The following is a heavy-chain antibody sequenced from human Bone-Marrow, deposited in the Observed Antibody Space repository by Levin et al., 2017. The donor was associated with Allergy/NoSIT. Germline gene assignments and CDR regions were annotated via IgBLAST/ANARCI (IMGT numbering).Heavy chain of an antibody. CDR1: GFTFINSA. D-gene: IGHD3-22*01. CDR2: LSSSSSNT. Sequence: GESLKISCTASGFTFINSAMSWVRQAPGKGLDWVSSLSSSSSNTFYADSVKGRFTISRDNSKNTLYLQMNSLRAEDTGIYYCARGPMYNHDSSGYSFNWYFALWGRGTLVTVSS. J-gene: IGHJ2*01. V-gene: IGHV3-23*01. CDR3: ARGPMYNHDSSGYSFNWYFAL.